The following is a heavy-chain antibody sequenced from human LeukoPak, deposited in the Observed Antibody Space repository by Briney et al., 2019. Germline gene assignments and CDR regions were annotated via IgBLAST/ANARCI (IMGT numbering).Heavy chain of an antibody. V-gene: IGHV1-69*04. CDR3: ARGDAYCGGDYHEGYFDY. CDR1: GGTFTSYA. Sequence: SVKVSCKASGGTFTSYAISWVRQAPGQGLEWMGRIIPILGIANHAQKFQGRVTITADKSTSTAYMELSSLRSEDTAVYYCARGDAYCGGDYHEGYFDYWGQGTLVTVSS. CDR2: IIPILGIA. J-gene: IGHJ4*02. D-gene: IGHD2-21*02.